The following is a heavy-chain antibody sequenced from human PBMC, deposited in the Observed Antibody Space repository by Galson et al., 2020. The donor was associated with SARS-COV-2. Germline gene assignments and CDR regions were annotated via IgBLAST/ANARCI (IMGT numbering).Heavy chain of an antibody. CDR1: GFTFSDYA. J-gene: IGHJ4*02. CDR3: AKVSERVPAAMFDY. Sequence: GESLKISCAASGFTFSDYAMSWVRQAPGKGLEWVSAISASGISTYYADSVKGRFTISRDNSKNTLYLQMNSLKDDDTAVYYCAKVSERVPAAMFDYWGQGTLVTVSS. CDR2: ISASGIST. D-gene: IGHD2-2*01. V-gene: IGHV3-23*01.